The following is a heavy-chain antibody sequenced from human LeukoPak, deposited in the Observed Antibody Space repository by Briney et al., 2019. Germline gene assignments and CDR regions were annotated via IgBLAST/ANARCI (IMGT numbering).Heavy chain of an antibody. J-gene: IGHJ4*02. CDR3: ASHRISPYYFDY. CDR2: IIPIFGTA. V-gene: IGHV1-69*06. CDR1: GGTFSSYA. D-gene: IGHD3-3*02. Sequence: GASVKVSCKASGGTFSSYAISWVRQAPGQGLEWMGGIIPIFGTANYAQKFQGRVTITADKSTSTAYMELRSLRSDDTAVYYCASHRISPYYFDYWGQGTLVTVSS.